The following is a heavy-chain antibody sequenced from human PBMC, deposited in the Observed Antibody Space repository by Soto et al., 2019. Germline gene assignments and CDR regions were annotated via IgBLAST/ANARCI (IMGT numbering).Heavy chain of an antibody. Sequence: QVQLQESGPGLVKLSQTLSLTCDVSGASVTRAGSYWGWIRQRPGQGLEWIWYIYFDGTTYYNPSLKSRVIISADTSRNQFSLSLSFLTAADTAVYYCATRTTVTTFDYWGQGTLVTVSS. J-gene: IGHJ4*02. V-gene: IGHV4-31*11. CDR1: GASVTRAGSY. CDR2: IYFDGTT. CDR3: ATRTTVTTFDY. D-gene: IGHD4-17*01.